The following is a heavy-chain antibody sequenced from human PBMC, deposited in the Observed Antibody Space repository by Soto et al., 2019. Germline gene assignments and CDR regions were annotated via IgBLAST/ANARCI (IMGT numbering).Heavy chain of an antibody. Sequence: GGSLRLSCAASGFTFSIYVMSWVRQAPGKGLEWVSTISAGGSSTYYADSVKGRFTISRDNSKNTLYLQMNSLRPEDTAVYYCAKEGALGLYYFDYWGQGTLVTVSS. CDR3: AKEGALGLYYFDY. CDR2: ISAGGSST. CDR1: GFTFSIYV. D-gene: IGHD3-10*01. V-gene: IGHV3-23*01. J-gene: IGHJ4*02.